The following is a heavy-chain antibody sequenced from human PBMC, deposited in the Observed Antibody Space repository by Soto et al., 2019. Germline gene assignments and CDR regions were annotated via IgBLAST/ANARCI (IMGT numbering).Heavy chain of an antibody. D-gene: IGHD5-12*01. CDR2: IYYSGST. Sequence: QLQLQESGPGLVKPSETLSLTCTVSGGSISSSSYYWGWIRQPPGKGLEWIGSIYYSGSTYYNPSLKSRVTISVDTSKNQFSLKLSSVTAADTAVYYCARQGMATRKWDPESDYWGQGTLVTVSS. J-gene: IGHJ4*02. CDR3: ARQGMATRKWDPESDY. V-gene: IGHV4-39*01. CDR1: GGSISSSSYY.